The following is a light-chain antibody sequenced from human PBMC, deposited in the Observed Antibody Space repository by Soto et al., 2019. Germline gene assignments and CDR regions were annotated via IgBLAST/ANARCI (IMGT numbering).Light chain of an antibody. V-gene: IGLV1-44*01. CDR1: SSNIGSNT. Sequence: QSVLTQPPSASGNPGQRVTISCSGSSSNIGSNTVNWYQQLPGTAPKLLIYSNNQRPSGVPDRFSGSKSGTSASLAISGLQSEDEAEYYCAAWDDSLNGANYVFGTGPKFTVL. CDR2: SNN. J-gene: IGLJ1*01. CDR3: AAWDDSLNGANYV.